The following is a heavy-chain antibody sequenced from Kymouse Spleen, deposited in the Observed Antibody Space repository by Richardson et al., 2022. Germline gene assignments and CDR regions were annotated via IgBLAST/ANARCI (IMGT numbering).Heavy chain of an antibody. CDR1: GGSISSSSYY. D-gene: IGHD7-27*02. CDR2: IYYSGST. J-gene: IGHJ4*02. V-gene: IGHV4-39*01. Sequence: QLQLQESGPGLVKPSETLSLTCTVSGGSISSSSYYWGWIRQPPGKGLEWIGSIYYSGSTYYNPSLKSRVTISVDTSKNQFSLKLSSVTAADTAVYYCARRPLNWGPDYWGQGTLVTVSS. CDR3: ARRPLNWGPDY.